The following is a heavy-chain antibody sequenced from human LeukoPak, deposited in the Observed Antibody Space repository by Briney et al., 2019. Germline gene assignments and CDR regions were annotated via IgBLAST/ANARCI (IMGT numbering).Heavy chain of an antibody. D-gene: IGHD3-22*01. V-gene: IGHV3-21*01. CDR3: ARDVKPTYYYDSSGSLYFDY. CDR2: ISSSSSYI. Sequence: GGSLRLSCAASGFTFSSYWMHWVRQAPGKGLEWVSSISSSSSYIYYADSVKGRFTISRDNAKNSLYLQMNSLRAEDTAVYYCARDVKPTYYYDSSGSLYFDYWGQGTLVTLSS. CDR1: GFTFSSYW. J-gene: IGHJ4*02.